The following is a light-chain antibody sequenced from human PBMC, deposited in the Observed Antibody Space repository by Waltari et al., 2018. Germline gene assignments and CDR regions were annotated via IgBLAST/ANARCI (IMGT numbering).Light chain of an antibody. CDR2: AAS. V-gene: IGKV1-39*01. CDR1: QSISSY. CDR3: QQSYSTPRLT. J-gene: IGKJ4*01. Sequence: DIQMTQSPSSLSASVGDRVTITCRASQSISSYLNWYQQKQGKAPKLLIDAASSLQSGVPSRFSGSGSGTEFTLTISSLQPEDFATYYCQQSYSTPRLTFGVGTKVEIK.